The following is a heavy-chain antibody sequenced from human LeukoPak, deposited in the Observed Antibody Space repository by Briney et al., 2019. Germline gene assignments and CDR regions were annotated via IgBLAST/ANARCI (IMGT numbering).Heavy chain of an antibody. CDR2: IKQEGSDK. Sequence: GGSLRPSCAPSGFSFSNHWMTCVRQAPGKGLEWVANIKQEGSDKNHVDSVKGRFTISRDNAKNTLYLQMNSLRAEDTALYYCARDGTFRLDYWGQGTLVSVSS. D-gene: IGHD1-26*01. CDR3: ARDGTFRLDY. J-gene: IGHJ4*02. CDR1: GFSFSNHW. V-gene: IGHV3-7*05.